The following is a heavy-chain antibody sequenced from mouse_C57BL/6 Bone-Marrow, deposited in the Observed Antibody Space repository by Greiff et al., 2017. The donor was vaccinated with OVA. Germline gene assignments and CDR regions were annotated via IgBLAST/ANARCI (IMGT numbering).Heavy chain of an antibody. Sequence: QVQLQQPGAELVKPGASVKMSCKASGYTFTSYWITWVKQRPGQGLEWIGDIYPGSGRTNYNEKFKSQATLTVDTSSSTAYMQLSSLTSEDSAVYYCASPQTGNDYVDYWGQGTTRTVSS. D-gene: IGHD4-1*01. J-gene: IGHJ2*01. CDR3: ASPQTGNDYVDY. CDR2: IYPGSGRT. CDR1: GYTFTSYW. V-gene: IGHV1-55*01.